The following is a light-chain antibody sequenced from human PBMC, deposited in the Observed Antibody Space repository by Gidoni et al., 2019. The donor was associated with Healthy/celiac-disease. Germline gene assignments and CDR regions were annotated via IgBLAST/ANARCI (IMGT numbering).Light chain of an antibody. CDR1: QSISSW. Sequence: DIQMTQSPSTLPASVGDRVTITCRASQSISSWLAWYQQKPGKAPKLLIYKASSLESGVPSRFSGSGSGTEFTLTISSLQPDDFATYYCQQYNSLFGQGTKLEIK. CDR2: KAS. V-gene: IGKV1-5*03. J-gene: IGKJ2*01. CDR3: QQYNSL.